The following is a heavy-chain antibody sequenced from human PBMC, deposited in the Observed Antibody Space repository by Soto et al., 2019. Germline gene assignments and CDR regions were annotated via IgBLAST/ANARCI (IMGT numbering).Heavy chain of an antibody. CDR3: ARADIAKDAFDI. V-gene: IGHV1-18*01. CDR1: GYTFTSYF. J-gene: IGHJ3*02. Sequence: ASVKVSCKASGYTFTSYFISWVRQAPGQGLEWMGWISAYNGNTNYAQKLQGRVTMTTDTSTSTAYMELRSLRSDDTAVYYCARADIAKDAFDIWGQGTMVTVSS. CDR2: ISAYNGNT. D-gene: IGHD2-21*01.